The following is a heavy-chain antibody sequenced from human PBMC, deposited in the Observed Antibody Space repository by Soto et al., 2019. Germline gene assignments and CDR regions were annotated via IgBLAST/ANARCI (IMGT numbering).Heavy chain of an antibody. J-gene: IGHJ4*02. CDR1: GFTFSRYA. CDR2: ISYDGSDK. V-gene: IGHV3-30-3*01. Sequence: QVPLVESGGGVVQPGRSLRLSCVASGFTFSRYAIPWVRQAPGKGLEWVAVISYDGSDKYYADSVKGRFTISRDNSKNALYLQMNSLSPGHTAVYYCARDYGDYDFLDYGGEGTRVTVSS. CDR3: ARDYGDYDFLDY. D-gene: IGHD4-17*01.